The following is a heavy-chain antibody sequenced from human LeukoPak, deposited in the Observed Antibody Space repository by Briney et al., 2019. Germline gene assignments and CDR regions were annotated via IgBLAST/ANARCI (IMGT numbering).Heavy chain of an antibody. Sequence: PEGSLRLSCAASGFTFSDSYMSWIRQSPGKGLEWVSHISGSGHIIYYADSMKGRFTISRDNAKNSLYLQMNSLRAEDTAVYYCARTRGPLLPEHWGQGTLVTVSS. V-gene: IGHV3-11*04. CDR2: ISGSGHII. J-gene: IGHJ1*01. CDR3: ARTRGPLLPEH. CDR1: GFTFSDSY. D-gene: IGHD3-22*01.